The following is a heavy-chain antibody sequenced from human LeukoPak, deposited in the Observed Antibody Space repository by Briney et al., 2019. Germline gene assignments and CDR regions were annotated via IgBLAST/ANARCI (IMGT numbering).Heavy chain of an antibody. Sequence: GESLKISCKGSGYSFTSYWIGWVRQMPGKGLEWMGIIYPGDSDTRYSPSFQGQVTISADKSISTAYLQWSSLKASDTAMYYCARLNSGYEDYYYYYMDVWGKGTMVTVSS. J-gene: IGHJ6*03. D-gene: IGHD5-12*01. CDR2: IYPGDSDT. CDR1: GYSFTSYW. V-gene: IGHV5-51*01. CDR3: ARLNSGYEDYYYYYMDV.